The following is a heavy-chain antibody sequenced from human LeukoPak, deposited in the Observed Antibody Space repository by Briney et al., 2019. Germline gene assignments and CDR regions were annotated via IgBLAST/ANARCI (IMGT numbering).Heavy chain of an antibody. Sequence: GGSLRLSCAASGFTFSSYSMNWVRQAPGKGLEWVSSISSSSSYIYYADSVKGRFTISRDNAKNSLYLQMNSLRAEDTAVYYCARDITEIVVATDDAFDIWGQGTMVTVSS. CDR3: ARDITEIVVATDDAFDI. CDR2: ISSSSSYI. D-gene: IGHD3-22*01. V-gene: IGHV3-21*01. J-gene: IGHJ3*02. CDR1: GFTFSSYS.